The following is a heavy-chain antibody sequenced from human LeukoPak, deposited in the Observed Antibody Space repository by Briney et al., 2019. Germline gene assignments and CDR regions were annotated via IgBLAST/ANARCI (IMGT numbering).Heavy chain of an antibody. Sequence: GGSLRLFCAASGNYCMHWVRQAPGKGLVWVSHVNSDGSWTTYADSVKGRFTISKDNAKNTVYLQMNNLRAEDTAVYYCVSFYETYWGRGTLVTVSS. J-gene: IGHJ4*02. CDR3: VSFYETY. V-gene: IGHV3-74*01. D-gene: IGHD2-2*01. CDR1: GNYC. CDR2: VNSDGSWT.